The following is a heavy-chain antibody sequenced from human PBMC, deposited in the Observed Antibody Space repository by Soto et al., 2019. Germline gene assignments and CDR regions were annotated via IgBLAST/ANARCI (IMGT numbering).Heavy chain of an antibody. CDR1: GFSFSHYA. J-gene: IGHJ5*02. V-gene: IGHV3-30-3*01. Sequence: QRQLVESGGGVVQPGRSLRLSCAASGFSFSHYAVHWVRQPPGKGLEWVALISYDGDNQYFTDSVRGRFTISRDNSKTTVYLEMNSLRLDDTATYYCVSPHSDSSNAFDLWGQGTLVTVSS. D-gene: IGHD3-22*01. CDR2: ISYDGDNQ. CDR3: VSPHSDSSNAFDL.